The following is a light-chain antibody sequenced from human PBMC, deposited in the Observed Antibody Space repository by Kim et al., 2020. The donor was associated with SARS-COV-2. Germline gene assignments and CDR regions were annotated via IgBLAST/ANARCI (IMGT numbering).Light chain of an antibody. J-gene: IGLJ2*01. Sequence: LTPGHTATIPCFGVRLADKNVCWYQQMPGQSPVLVIYQDTKRPSGIPERFSGSNSGNTATLTISGTQAMDDADYYCQVWDSTTAIFGGGTQLTVL. CDR2: QDT. CDR3: QVWDSTTAI. CDR1: RLADKN. V-gene: IGLV3-1*01.